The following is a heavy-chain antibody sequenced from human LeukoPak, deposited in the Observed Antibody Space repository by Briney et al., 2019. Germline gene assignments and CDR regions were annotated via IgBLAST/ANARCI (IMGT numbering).Heavy chain of an antibody. J-gene: IGHJ4*02. Sequence: PGGSLRLSCAASGFTFSGSAMHWVRQASGKGLEWVGRIKDKPNSYATAYAASVRGRFTTSRDDSKKTAYLQMNSLKTEDTAVYYCTRLRNINCSGGSCYFDYWGPGTLVTVSS. CDR3: TRLRNINCSGGSCYFDY. D-gene: IGHD2-15*01. CDR1: GFTFSGSA. CDR2: IKDKPNSYAT. V-gene: IGHV3-73*01.